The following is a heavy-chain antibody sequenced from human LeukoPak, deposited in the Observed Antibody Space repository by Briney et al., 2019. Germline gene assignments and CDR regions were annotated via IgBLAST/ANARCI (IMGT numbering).Heavy chain of an antibody. Sequence: PSETLSLTCAVSGYSISSGYYWGWIRQPPGKGLEWIGSIYHSGSTYYNPSLKSRVTISVDTSKNQFSLKLSSGTAADTAVYYCASRFWSGYYTVGYYFDYWGQGTLVTVSS. D-gene: IGHD3-3*01. V-gene: IGHV4-38-2*01. CDR2: IYHSGST. CDR3: ASRFWSGYYTVGYYFDY. CDR1: GYSISSGYY. J-gene: IGHJ4*02.